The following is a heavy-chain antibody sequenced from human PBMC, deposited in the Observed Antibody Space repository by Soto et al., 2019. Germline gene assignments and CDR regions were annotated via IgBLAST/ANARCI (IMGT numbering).Heavy chain of an antibody. CDR1: GYSFTNYG. CDR2: ISVYNGKT. D-gene: IGHD3-9*01. J-gene: IGHJ4*02. CDR3: ARDLPYSTLGFDDILTGFYDY. V-gene: IGHV1-18*01. Sequence: ASVKVSCKASGYSFTNYGFSWVRQAPGQGLEWMGWISVYNGKTNYAQKFQGRVTMTTDTSRNTAYMELRSLRFDDTAVYYCARDLPYSTLGFDDILTGFYDYWGQAALVTVSS.